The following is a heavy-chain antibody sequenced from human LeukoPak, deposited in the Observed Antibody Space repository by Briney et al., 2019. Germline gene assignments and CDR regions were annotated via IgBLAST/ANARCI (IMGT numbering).Heavy chain of an antibody. J-gene: IGHJ6*02. V-gene: IGHV3-23*01. CDR3: AKRLYDSSGYSYYYGMDV. CDR1: GFTFSSYA. CDR2: ISGNGGST. D-gene: IGHD3-22*01. Sequence: GGSLRLSCAASGFTFSSYAMSWVRQAPGKGLEWVSAISGNGGSTYYADSVKGRFTISRDNSKNTLYLQMNSLRAEDTAVYYCAKRLYDSSGYSYYYGMDVWGQGTTVTVSS.